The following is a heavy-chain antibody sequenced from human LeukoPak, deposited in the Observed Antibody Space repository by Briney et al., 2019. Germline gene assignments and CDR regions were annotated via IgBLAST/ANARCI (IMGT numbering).Heavy chain of an antibody. Sequence: GRSLRLSCAASGFTFSSYAMHWIRQAPGKGLEWVAVISYDGSNKYYADSVEGRFTISRDNSKNSLYLEMNSLETEDTAVYYCTTDLRLALAASVPGGYWGQGTLVTVSS. D-gene: IGHD6-19*01. CDR2: ISYDGSNK. CDR1: GFTFSSYA. V-gene: IGHV3-30-3*01. J-gene: IGHJ4*02. CDR3: TTDLRLALAASVPGGY.